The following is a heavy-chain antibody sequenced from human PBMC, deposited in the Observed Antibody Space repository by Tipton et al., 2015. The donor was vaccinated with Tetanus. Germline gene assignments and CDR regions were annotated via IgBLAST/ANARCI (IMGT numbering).Heavy chain of an antibody. V-gene: IGHV1-2*02. CDR1: GYTFTGYY. CDR2: VDPNSGAT. D-gene: IGHD2-21*01. J-gene: IGHJ6*02. CDR3: ARDRGDYIYYGMDV. Sequence: AEVKKPGASVKVSCKASGYTFTGYYMYWVRQAPGQGLEGVGWVDPNSGATIYAQNFQGRVAMTRDTSISTVYMELSRLRSDDTAVYYCARDRGDYIYYGMDVWGPGTTVTVSS.